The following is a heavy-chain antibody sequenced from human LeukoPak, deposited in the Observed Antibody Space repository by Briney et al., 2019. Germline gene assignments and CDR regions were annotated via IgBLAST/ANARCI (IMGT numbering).Heavy chain of an antibody. CDR2: IYYSGNT. J-gene: IGHJ3*01. Sequence: PSETLSLTCTVSGVSMSPYYWIWIRQPPGKGLEWIGYIYYSGNTRYNPSLKSRVTTSVDTSQNHYFLNLSSVTAADTGLYYCARMQHDNDVYGDGFDVWGQGTMVTVSS. V-gene: IGHV4-59*08. CDR3: ARMQHDNDVYGDGFDV. D-gene: IGHD5/OR15-5a*01. CDR1: GVSMSPYY.